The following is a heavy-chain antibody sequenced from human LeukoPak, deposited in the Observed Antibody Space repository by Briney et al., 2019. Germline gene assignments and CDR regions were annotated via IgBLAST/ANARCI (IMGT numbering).Heavy chain of an antibody. D-gene: IGHD3-22*01. V-gene: IGHV1-24*01. Sequence: ASVKVSCKVSGYTLTELSMHWVRQAPGKGLEWMGGFDPEDGETIYAQKFQGRVTMTEDTSTDTAYMELSSLRSEDTAVYYCAAVYYYDSKGGPYAFDIWGQGTMVTVSS. CDR3: AAVYYYDSKGGPYAFDI. CDR1: GYTLTELS. CDR2: FDPEDGET. J-gene: IGHJ3*02.